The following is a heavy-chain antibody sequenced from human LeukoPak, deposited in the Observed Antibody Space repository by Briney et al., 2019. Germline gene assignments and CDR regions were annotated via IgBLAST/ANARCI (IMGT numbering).Heavy chain of an antibody. D-gene: IGHD6-25*01. V-gene: IGHV4-59*08. J-gene: IGHJ5*02. CDR1: DGSISNYY. Sequence: PSETLSLTCTVSDGSISNYYWSWIRQPPGKGLEWIGYIYSSGITTYHPSLRSRLTISEDTSKNQFSLRLSSVTAADTAVYYCAKLSGGRVDPWGQGTLVTVSS. CDR3: AKLSGGRVDP. CDR2: IYSSGIT.